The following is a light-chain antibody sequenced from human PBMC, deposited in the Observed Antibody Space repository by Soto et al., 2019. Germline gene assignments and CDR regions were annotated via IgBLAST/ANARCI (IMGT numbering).Light chain of an antibody. J-gene: IGKJ2*01. V-gene: IGKV4-1*01. Sequence: DIVMTQSPGARAVSLGERATIDCRSSQSVLYSSNNKNYLAWYQQRPGQPPKLLIYWASTRESGVPDRFSGSGSGTDLTLTITSLQAEDVAVYYCQQYESTPPTFGQGTKLEIK. CDR1: QSVLYSSNNKNY. CDR3: QQYESTPPT. CDR2: WAS.